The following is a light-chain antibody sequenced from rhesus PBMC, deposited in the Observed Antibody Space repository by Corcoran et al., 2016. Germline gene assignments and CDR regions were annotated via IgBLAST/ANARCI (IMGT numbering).Light chain of an antibody. V-gene: IGKV1S14*01. Sequence: DIQMTQSPSSLSASVGDTVTITCRASQDISKFLAWYQQAPWKAPKPLIYFASNLESGVPSRFSGSGSGTGFALTISSLQPEVFATYYCQQYNSFFGGGTKVEIK. CDR2: FAS. CDR3: QQYNSF. CDR1: QDISKF. J-gene: IGKJ4*01.